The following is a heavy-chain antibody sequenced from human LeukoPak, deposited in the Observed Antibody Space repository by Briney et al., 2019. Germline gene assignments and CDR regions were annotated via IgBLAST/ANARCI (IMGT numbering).Heavy chain of an antibody. CDR1: GFTFSNYE. Sequence: GGSLRLSCAASGFTFSNYEMNWVRQAPGKGLEWVAYIGSSGNAIYYEGSVKGRFTISRDNAKDSLYLQMNSLRADDTAVYYCARDQSYRYNYYYFGMDVWGQGTAVTVSS. V-gene: IGHV3-48*03. CDR2: IGSSGNAI. J-gene: IGHJ6*02. D-gene: IGHD3-16*02. CDR3: ARDQSYRYNYYYFGMDV.